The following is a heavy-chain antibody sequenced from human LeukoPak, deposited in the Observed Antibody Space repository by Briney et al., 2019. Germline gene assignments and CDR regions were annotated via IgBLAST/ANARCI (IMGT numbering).Heavy chain of an antibody. CDR2: INPSGGST. V-gene: IGHV1-46*01. CDR1: GYTFTSYY. D-gene: IGHD5-18*01. CDR3: ARDRAVGGYSYGLDYYYMDV. Sequence: ASVKVSCKASGYTFTSYYMHWVRQAPGQGLEWMGIINPSGGSTSYAQKFQGRVTMTRDMSTSTVYMELSSLRSEDTAVYYCARDRAVGGYSYGLDYYYMDVWGKGTTVTVSS. J-gene: IGHJ6*03.